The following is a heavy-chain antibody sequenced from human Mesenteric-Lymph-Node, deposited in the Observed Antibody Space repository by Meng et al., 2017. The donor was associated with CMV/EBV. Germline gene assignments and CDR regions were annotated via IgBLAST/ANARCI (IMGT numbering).Heavy chain of an antibody. D-gene: IGHD3-3*01. CDR3: ASSRTIFGVVIKGSYFDY. J-gene: IGHJ4*02. CDR2: ISYDGSNK. Sequence: GESLKISCAASGFTFSSYAMHWVRQAPGKGLEGVAVISYDGSNKYYTDSVKGRFTIARDNSKNTLYLQMNSLGAEDTGVYYCASSRTIFGVVIKGSYFDYWGQGTLVTVSS. CDR1: GFTFSSYA. V-gene: IGHV3-30*04.